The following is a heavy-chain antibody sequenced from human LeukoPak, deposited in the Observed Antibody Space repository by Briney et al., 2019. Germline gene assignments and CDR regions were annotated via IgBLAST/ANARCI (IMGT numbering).Heavy chain of an antibody. Sequence: SQTLSLTCAISGDSVSSNSAAWNWIRQSPSRGLEWLGRTYYRSKWYNDYAESVKSRVNNKPDTSKNQFSLQLNSVTFEDTARDYCARDQAGFDYWGQGTLVTVSS. CDR3: ARDQAGFDY. J-gene: IGHJ4*02. D-gene: IGHD6-13*01. V-gene: IGHV6-1*01. CDR2: TYYRSKWYN. CDR1: GDSVSSNSAA.